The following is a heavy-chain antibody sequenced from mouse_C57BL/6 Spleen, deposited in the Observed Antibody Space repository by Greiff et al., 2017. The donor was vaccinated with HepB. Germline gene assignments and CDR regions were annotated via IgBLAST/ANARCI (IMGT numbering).Heavy chain of an antibody. Sequence: EVMLVESGGGLVKPGGSLKLSCAASGFTFSSYTMSWVRQTPEKRLEWVATISGGGGNTYYPDSVKGRFTISRDNAKNTLYLQMSSLRSEDTALYYCARLFDYAMDYWGQGTSVTVSS. CDR3: ARLFDYAMDY. CDR1: GFTFSSYT. V-gene: IGHV5-9*01. CDR2: ISGGGGNT. D-gene: IGHD2-4*01. J-gene: IGHJ4*01.